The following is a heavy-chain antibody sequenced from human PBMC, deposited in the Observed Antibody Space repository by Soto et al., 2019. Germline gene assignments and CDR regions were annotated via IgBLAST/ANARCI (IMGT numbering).Heavy chain of an antibody. CDR3: ARHSNQLLGFDY. CDR1: GYSFTSYW. Sequence: EVQLVQSGAEVKKPGESLRSYCKGTGYSFTSYWISWVRQMPGKGLEWMGRIDPSDSYTNYSPSFQGHVTISADKSISTAYLQWSSLKASDTAMYYCARHSNQLLGFDYWGQGTLVTVSS. D-gene: IGHD2-2*01. CDR2: IDPSDSYT. J-gene: IGHJ4*02. V-gene: IGHV5-10-1*01.